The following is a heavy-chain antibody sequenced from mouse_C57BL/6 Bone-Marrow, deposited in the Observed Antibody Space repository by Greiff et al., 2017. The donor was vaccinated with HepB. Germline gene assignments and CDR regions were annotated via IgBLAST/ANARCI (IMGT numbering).Heavy chain of an antibody. CDR2: ISDGGSYT. J-gene: IGHJ1*03. Sequence: EVQLVESGGGLVKPGGSLKLSCAASGFTFSSYAMSWVRQTPEKRLEWVATISDGGSYTYYPDNVKGRFTISRDNAKNNLYLQMSHLKSEDTAMYYCARDWLRRYFDVWGTGTTVTVSS. D-gene: IGHD2-2*01. V-gene: IGHV5-4*01. CDR1: GFTFSSYA. CDR3: ARDWLRRYFDV.